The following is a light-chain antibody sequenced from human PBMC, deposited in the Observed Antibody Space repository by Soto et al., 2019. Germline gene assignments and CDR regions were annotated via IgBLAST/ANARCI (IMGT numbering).Light chain of an antibody. CDR2: EVS. CDR3: SSYSITTTL. CDR1: SSDIGYDY. J-gene: IGLJ2*01. Sequence: QSVLSQPASVSGSPGQTITISCTGTSSDIGYDYVSWYQQHPNKAPQLIIYEVSNRPSGVPNRFSGSKSGNTASLTISGLQAEDEADYYCSSYSITTTLFGGGTKLTVL. V-gene: IGLV2-14*01.